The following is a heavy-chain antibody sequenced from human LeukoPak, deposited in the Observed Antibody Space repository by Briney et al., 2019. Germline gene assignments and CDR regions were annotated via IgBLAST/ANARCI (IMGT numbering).Heavy chain of an antibody. CDR3: ARVLWFGEFPAFDI. CDR2: ISAYNGNT. V-gene: IGHV1-18*01. D-gene: IGHD3-10*01. Sequence: GASVKVSCKASVYTFTSYGISWVRQAPGQGLEWMGWISAYNGNTNYAQKLQGRVTMTTDTSTSTAYMELRSLRSDDTAVYYCARVLWFGEFPAFDIWGQGTMVTVSS. J-gene: IGHJ3*02. CDR1: VYTFTSYG.